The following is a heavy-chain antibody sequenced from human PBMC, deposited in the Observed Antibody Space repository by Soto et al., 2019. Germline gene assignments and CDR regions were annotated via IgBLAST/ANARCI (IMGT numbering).Heavy chain of an antibody. J-gene: IGHJ5*02. V-gene: IGHV4-34*01. CDR3: ARWIRNGSGITNWFDP. CDR1: GGSFSGYY. D-gene: IGHD3-10*01. Sequence: SETLSLTCAVYGGSFSGYYWSWIRQPPGKGLEWIGEINHSGSTNYNPSLKSRVTISVDTSKNQFSLKLSSVTAADTAVYYRARWIRNGSGITNWFDPWGQGTLVTVSS. CDR2: INHSGST.